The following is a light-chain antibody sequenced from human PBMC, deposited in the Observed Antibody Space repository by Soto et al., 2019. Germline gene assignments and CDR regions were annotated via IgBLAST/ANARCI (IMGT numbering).Light chain of an antibody. V-gene: IGKV3-15*01. Sequence: EIVMTQSPATLSVSPGERDTLSCRASQSVSSNLAWYQQRPGQAPRLLIYDASTRATGIPARFSGSGSGTEFPLTISSLLSEDFAVYYCQQYNNWPPMAFGQGTKVEIK. CDR3: QQYNNWPPMA. CDR2: DAS. J-gene: IGKJ1*01. CDR1: QSVSSN.